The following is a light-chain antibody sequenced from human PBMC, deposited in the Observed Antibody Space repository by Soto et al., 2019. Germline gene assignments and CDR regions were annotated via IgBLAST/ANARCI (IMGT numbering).Light chain of an antibody. CDR3: SSCTSSSTHVV. V-gene: IGLV2-14*01. Sequence: QSALTQPASVSGSPGQSITISCTGTSSDVGGYNYVSWYQQHPGKAPKLMIYDVSNRPSGVSDRFSGSKSGNTASLTISGLQAEAEADYYCSSCTSSSTHVVFGGGTQLTVL. J-gene: IGLJ7*01. CDR2: DVS. CDR1: SSDVGGYNY.